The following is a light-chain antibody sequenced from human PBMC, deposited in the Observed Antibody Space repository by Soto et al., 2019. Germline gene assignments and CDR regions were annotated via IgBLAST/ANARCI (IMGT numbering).Light chain of an antibody. CDR1: QSITSN. V-gene: IGKV3-15*01. J-gene: IGKJ5*01. CDR2: GAS. CDR3: QQYGSSPIT. Sequence: EIVMTQSPSTLSVSPGERATLSCRASQSITSNLAWYQQKPGQAPRLLIYGASTRATGIPARFSGGGSGTDFTLNITRLEPGDFAGYYCQQYGSSPITFGQGTRLEIK.